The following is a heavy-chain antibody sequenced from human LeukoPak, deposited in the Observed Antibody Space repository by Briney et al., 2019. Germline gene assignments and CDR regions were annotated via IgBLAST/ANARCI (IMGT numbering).Heavy chain of an antibody. CDR3: ARDAGLEYYYDSSGYYRLDY. CDR2: IIPIFGIA. CDR1: GGTFSSYA. Sequence: ASVKVSCKASGGTFSSYAISWVRQAPGQGLEWMGQIIPIFGIANYAQKFQGRVTITADKSTSTAYMELSSLRSEDTAVYYCARDAGLEYYYDSSGYYRLDYWGQGTLVTVSS. V-gene: IGHV1-69*10. D-gene: IGHD3-22*01. J-gene: IGHJ4*02.